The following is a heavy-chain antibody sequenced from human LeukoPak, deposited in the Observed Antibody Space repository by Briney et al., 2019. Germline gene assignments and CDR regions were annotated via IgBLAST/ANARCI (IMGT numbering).Heavy chain of an antibody. J-gene: IGHJ4*02. CDR2: IRYDGSNK. CDR3: AKGGSGWRQRFYFDY. CDR1: GFTFSSYG. V-gene: IGHV3-30*02. Sequence: QVQLVESGGGVVQPGGSLRLSCAASGFTFSSYGMYWVRQAPGKGLEWVAFIRYDGSNKYYADSVKGRFTISRDNSKNTLYLQMNSLRAEDTAVYYCAKGGSGWRQRFYFDYWGQGTLVTVSS. D-gene: IGHD6-19*01.